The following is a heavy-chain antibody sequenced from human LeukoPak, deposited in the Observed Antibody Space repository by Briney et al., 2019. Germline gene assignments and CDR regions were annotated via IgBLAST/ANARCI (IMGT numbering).Heavy chain of an antibody. D-gene: IGHD3-16*02. V-gene: IGHV1-8*01. J-gene: IGHJ4*02. CDR2: MNPNSGRR. Sequence: GASGKVSCKASGYTVSNYDINWVRQAPGQGLEWMGWMNPNSGRRVYAQKFQGRVTMTRNSSINTAYMELTSLRSDDTAVYYCARGLRSDYWGQGTLVTVSS. CDR3: ARGLRSDY. CDR1: GYTVSNYD.